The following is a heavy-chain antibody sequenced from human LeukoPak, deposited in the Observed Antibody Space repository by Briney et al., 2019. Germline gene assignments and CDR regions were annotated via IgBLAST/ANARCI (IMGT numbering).Heavy chain of an antibody. Sequence: GGSLRLSCEASQFTFSHYWMSWVRQAPGKGLEWVAYIKQDGTEKQYVESVKGRFTISRDNAKNSLFPQLNSLSAEDTAVYFCARNDWGLGSFWYFTLWGRGTLVTVSS. CDR3: ARNDWGLGSFWYFTL. J-gene: IGHJ2*01. CDR2: IKQDGTEK. D-gene: IGHD7-27*01. CDR1: QFTFSHYW. V-gene: IGHV3-7*01.